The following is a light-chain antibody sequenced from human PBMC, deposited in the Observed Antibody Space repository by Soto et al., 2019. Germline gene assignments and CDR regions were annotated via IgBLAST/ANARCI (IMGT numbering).Light chain of an antibody. CDR2: GSS. CDR1: NSNIGTGFD. Sequence: QSVLTRPPSVSGAPGQRVTIACTGNNSNIGTGFDVHWYRHFPGAAPKLLLSGSSHRPSGVPDRFSGSKSGTSASLAIAGLQADDEADYYCQTSDSGLFGLIFGTGTKVTVL. J-gene: IGLJ1*01. CDR3: QTSDSGLFGLI. V-gene: IGLV1-40*01.